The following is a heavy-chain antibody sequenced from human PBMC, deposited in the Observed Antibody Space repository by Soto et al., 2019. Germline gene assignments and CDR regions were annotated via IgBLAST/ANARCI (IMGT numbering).Heavy chain of an antibody. CDR2: IWYDGSNK. V-gene: IGHV3-33*01. CDR1: GFTFSSYG. CDR3: AREEYYGSGSYYSWFDP. J-gene: IGHJ5*02. Sequence: PGGSLRLSCAASGFTFSSYGMHWVRQAPGKGLEWVAVIWYDGSNKYYADSVKGRFTISRDNSKNTLYLQMNSLRAEDTAVYYCAREEYYGSGSYYSWFDPWGQGTLVTVST. D-gene: IGHD3-10*01.